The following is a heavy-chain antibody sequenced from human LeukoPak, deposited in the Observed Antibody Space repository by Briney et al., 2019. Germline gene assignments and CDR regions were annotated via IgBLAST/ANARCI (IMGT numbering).Heavy chain of an antibody. D-gene: IGHD5-24*01. CDR2: INHSGST. V-gene: IGHV4-34*01. CDR3: ARDGDPTVGPLEMATH. CDR1: GGSFSGYY. J-gene: IGHJ4*02. Sequence: PSETLSLTCAVYGGSFSGYYWSWIRQPPGKGLEWIGEINHSGSTNYNPSLKSRVTISVDTSKNQFSLKLSSVTVADTAVYYCARDGDPTVGPLEMATHWGQGTLVTVSS.